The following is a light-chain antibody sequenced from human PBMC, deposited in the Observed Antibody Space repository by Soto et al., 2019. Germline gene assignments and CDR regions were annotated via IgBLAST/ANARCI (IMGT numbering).Light chain of an antibody. J-gene: IGKJ3*01. Sequence: RVMTQSPVTLSVSPGERVTLSCRASQAISNNLAWYQQKPGQAPRLLIFDASTRATGIPARFSGSGSGTEFPLPTTALQSKVFGFYFGQQANYCPPTFG. CDR3: QQANYCPPT. V-gene: IGKV3-15*01. CDR1: QAISNN. CDR2: DAS.